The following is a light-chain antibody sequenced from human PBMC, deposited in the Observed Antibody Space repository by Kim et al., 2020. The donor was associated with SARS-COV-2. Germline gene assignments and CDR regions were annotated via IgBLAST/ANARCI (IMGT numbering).Light chain of an antibody. V-gene: IGKV1-5*03. J-gene: IGKJ1*01. Sequence: DIQMTQSPSTLSASVGDRVTITCRASQGISSGLAWYQQKPGKAPKRLIYKASSLESGVPSRFSGSGSGTEFTLTISSLQPDDFATYYCQQHNSSPWTFGQGTKVDIK. CDR1: QGISSG. CDR3: QQHNSSPWT. CDR2: KAS.